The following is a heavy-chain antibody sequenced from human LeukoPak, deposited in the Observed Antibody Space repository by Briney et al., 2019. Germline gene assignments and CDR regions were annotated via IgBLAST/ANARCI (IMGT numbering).Heavy chain of an antibody. Sequence: PGGSLRLSCTVSGFTVSSNSMSWVRQAPGKGLEWVSYISSSGSTTYYADSVKGRFTISRDNSKNTLYLQMNSLRAEDTAVYYCAKDLGTTWDYWGQGTLVTVSS. V-gene: IGHV3-23*01. J-gene: IGHJ4*02. CDR2: ISSSGSTT. D-gene: IGHD4-17*01. CDR3: AKDLGTTWDY. CDR1: GFTVSSNS.